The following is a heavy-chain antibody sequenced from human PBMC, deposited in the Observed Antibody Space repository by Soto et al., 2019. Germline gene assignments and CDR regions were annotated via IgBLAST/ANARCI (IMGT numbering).Heavy chain of an antibody. CDR2: VNHSGSV. Sequence: SQTLSLTCAVYGGSFSGYYWIWIRQPPGKGLEWIGEVNHSGSVNYSPSLKSRVTISADTSENQFSLKLTSVTAADTAVYYCARGRDYIWGSYRSHYYFDSWGQGTLVTVSS. V-gene: IGHV4-34*01. CDR3: ARGRDYIWGSYRSHYYFDS. CDR1: GGSFSGYY. D-gene: IGHD3-16*02. J-gene: IGHJ4*02.